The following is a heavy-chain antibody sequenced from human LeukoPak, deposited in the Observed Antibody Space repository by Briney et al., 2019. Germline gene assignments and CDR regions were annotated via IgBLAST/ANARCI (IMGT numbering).Heavy chain of an antibody. CDR1: GDSISSYY. J-gene: IGHJ4*02. Sequence: SETLSLTCSVSGDSISSYYGSWIRQPPGKGLEWIGYIYNSGTTNYNPSLKSRLTISVDTTKNQFSLKLSSVTAADTAVYYCARGGCSSTTCPPPGFDYWGQGTLVTVSS. CDR2: IYNSGTT. V-gene: IGHV4-59*01. CDR3: ARGGCSSTTCPPPGFDY. D-gene: IGHD2-2*01.